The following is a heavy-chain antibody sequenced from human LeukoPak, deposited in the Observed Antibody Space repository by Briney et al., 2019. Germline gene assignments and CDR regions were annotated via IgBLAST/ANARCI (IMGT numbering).Heavy chain of an antibody. CDR2: MYTGGST. CDR1: GFMVSRNY. Sequence: GGSLRLSCAASGFMVSRNYMSWVRQAPGKGLEWVSVMYTGGSTYYADSVKGRFTISRDNSKNTLNLQMNSLRAEDTALYYCARRISGGAYGFDIWGQGTMVTVSS. D-gene: IGHD1-26*01. CDR3: ARRISGGAYGFDI. V-gene: IGHV3-53*01. J-gene: IGHJ3*02.